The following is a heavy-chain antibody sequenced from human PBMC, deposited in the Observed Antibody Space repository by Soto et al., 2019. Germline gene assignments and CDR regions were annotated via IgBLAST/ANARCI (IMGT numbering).Heavy chain of an antibody. J-gene: IGHJ4*02. V-gene: IGHV4-61*05. D-gene: IGHD4-4*01. CDR1: GGSISSSSYY. CDR3: ARHSNRNYGLYYFDY. CDR2: IYYSGST. Sequence: ETLSLTCTVSGGSISSSSYYWSWIRQSPGKGLEWIGYIYYSGSTKYKPSLKSRVTISVDTSKNQFSLKVSSATAADTAVYYCARHSNRNYGLYYFDYWGLGALVTVS.